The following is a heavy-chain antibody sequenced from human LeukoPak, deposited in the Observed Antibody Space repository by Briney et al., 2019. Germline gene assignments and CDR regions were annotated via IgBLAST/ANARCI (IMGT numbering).Heavy chain of an antibody. Sequence: GGSLRLSCAASGFTFSDYYMSWIRQAPGKGLEWVPYISSSGSTIYYADSVKGRFTISRDNAKNSLYLQMNSLRAEDTAVYYCARAEGTELYSYFDYWGQGTLVTVSS. V-gene: IGHV3-11*01. CDR3: ARAEGTELYSYFDY. CDR2: ISSSGSTI. D-gene: IGHD1-7*01. J-gene: IGHJ4*02. CDR1: GFTFSDYY.